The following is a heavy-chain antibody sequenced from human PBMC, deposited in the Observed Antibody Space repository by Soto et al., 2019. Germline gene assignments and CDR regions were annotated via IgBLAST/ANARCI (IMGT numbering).Heavy chain of an antibody. D-gene: IGHD3-3*01. CDR1: GGTFSSYT. CDR2: IIPILGIA. V-gene: IGHV1-69*02. CDR3: AGGPPFGVVIIPDY. J-gene: IGHJ4*02. Sequence: SVKVSCKASGGTFSSYTISWVRQAPGQGLEWMGRIIPILGIANYAQKFQGRVTITADKSTSTAYMELSSLRSEDTAVYYCAGGPPFGVVIIPDYWGQGTLVPVSS.